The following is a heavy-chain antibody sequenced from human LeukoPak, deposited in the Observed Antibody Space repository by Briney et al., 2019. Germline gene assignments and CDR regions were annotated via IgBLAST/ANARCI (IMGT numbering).Heavy chain of an antibody. CDR3: GGDRGYGYRFDH. Sequence: SGTLSLTCTVSGGSISSYSWSWIRQPPGKGLEWIGYIYYSGSTNYNPPLKSRVIISVDTSTNNFSLRLSSVTAADTAAYYCGGDRGYGYRFDHWGEEPLVTVSS. CDR1: GGSISSYS. D-gene: IGHD3-10*01. CDR2: IYYSGST. V-gene: IGHV4-59*01. J-gene: IGHJ4*02.